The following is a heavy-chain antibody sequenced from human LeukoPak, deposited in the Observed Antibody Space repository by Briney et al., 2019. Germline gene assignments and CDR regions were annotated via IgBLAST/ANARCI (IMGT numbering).Heavy chain of an antibody. D-gene: IGHD2/OR15-2a*01. CDR1: GFTFSSYT. V-gene: IGHV3-48*02. J-gene: IGHJ4*02. Sequence: GGSLRLSCAASGFTFSSYTMNWVRQAPGKGLEWVSYVSASGSATYYGDSVKGRFTISRDNAKNSVYMQMNSLRDEDTAVYYCARVSGLGAREYLDHWGQGTLVTVSS. CDR2: VSASGSAT. CDR3: ARVSGLGAREYLDH.